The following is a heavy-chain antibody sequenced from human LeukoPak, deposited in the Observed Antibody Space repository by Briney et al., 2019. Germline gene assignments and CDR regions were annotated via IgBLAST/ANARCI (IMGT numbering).Heavy chain of an antibody. CDR2: ISYDGSNK. CDR1: GFTFSSYG. CDR3: AKRATD. J-gene: IGHJ4*02. Sequence: GGSLRLSCAASGFTFSSYGMHWVRQAPGKGLEWVAVISYDGSNKYYADSVKGRFTISRDNSKNTLCLQMNSLRAEDTAVYYCAKRATDWGQGTLVTVSS. V-gene: IGHV3-30*18. D-gene: IGHD5-12*01.